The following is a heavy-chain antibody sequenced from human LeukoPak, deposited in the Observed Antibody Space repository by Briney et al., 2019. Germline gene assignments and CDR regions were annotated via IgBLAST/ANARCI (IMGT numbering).Heavy chain of an antibody. V-gene: IGHV3-48*03. CDR1: GFPFSSYE. CDR3: AREKIPALVFDP. D-gene: IGHD6-13*01. J-gene: IGHJ5*02. CDR2: ISGSSGNI. Sequence: PSGGSLRLSCAASGFPFSSYEMHWLRQAPGKGLEWVAHISGSSGNILYPDSVKGRFSVSRDNANNGLYLQMNSLRVEDTAVYYCAREKIPALVFDPWGQGTLVTVSP.